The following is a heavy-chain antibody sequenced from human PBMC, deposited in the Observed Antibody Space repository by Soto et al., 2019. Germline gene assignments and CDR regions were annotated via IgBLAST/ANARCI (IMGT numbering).Heavy chain of an antibody. CDR1: GYSLSGYY. J-gene: IGHJ5*02. CDR2: INPNSGGT. V-gene: IGHV1-2*02. CDR3: ARGWGIAAPGPNWFDP. D-gene: IGHD6-13*01. Sequence: ASVKVSCKASGYSLSGYYLHWVRQAPGQGPEWMGWINPNSGGTKYVQKFQGRVTMTRDTSISTVYLELSRLRSDAPAVYYCARGWGIAAPGPNWFDPWGQGTLVTVSS.